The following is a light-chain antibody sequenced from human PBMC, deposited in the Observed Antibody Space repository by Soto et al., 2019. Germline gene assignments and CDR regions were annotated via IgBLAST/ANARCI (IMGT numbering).Light chain of an antibody. CDR3: ALYMGSGIWV. V-gene: IGLV8-61*01. CDR2: STN. Sequence: CGLSSGSVSTSYYPSWYQQTPGQAPRTLIXSTNTRSSGVHDRFSGSILGNRAALTITGAQTDDESDYYCALYMGSGIWVFGGGTKLTVL. CDR1: SGSVSTSYY. J-gene: IGLJ3*02.